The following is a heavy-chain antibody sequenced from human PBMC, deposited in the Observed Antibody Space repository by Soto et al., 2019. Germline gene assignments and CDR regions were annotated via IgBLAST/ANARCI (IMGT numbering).Heavy chain of an antibody. CDR2: IYYSGST. Sequence: PSETLSLTCTVSGGSISSGGYYWSWIRQHPGKGLEWIGYIYYSGSTNYNPSLKSRVTISVDTSKNQFSLKLSSVTAADTAVYYCEREQSDSSGYYPNWFDPWGQGTLVTVSS. D-gene: IGHD3-22*01. CDR3: EREQSDSSGYYPNWFDP. CDR1: GGSISSGGYY. V-gene: IGHV4-61*08. J-gene: IGHJ5*02.